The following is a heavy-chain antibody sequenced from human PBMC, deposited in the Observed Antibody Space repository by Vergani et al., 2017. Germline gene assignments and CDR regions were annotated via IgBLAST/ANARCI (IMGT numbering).Heavy chain of an antibody. CDR1: GGTFSSYT. V-gene: IGHV1-69*02. CDR3: ARVRSDGYYDSSGYYYDAFDI. J-gene: IGHJ3*02. CDR2: IIPILGIA. D-gene: IGHD3-22*01. Sequence: QVQLVQSGAEVKKPGSSVKVSCKASGGTFSSYTISWVRQAPGQGLEWMGRIIPILGIANYAQKFQGRVTITADKSTSTAYMELSSLRSEDTAVYYCARVRSDGYYDSSGYYYDAFDIWGQGTMVTVSS.